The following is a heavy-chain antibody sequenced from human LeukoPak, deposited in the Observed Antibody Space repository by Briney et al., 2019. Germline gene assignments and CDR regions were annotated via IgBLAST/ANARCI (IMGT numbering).Heavy chain of an antibody. D-gene: IGHD5-18*01. V-gene: IGHV3-23*01. CDR3: VGAMAGTHFDY. CDR2: ISASGGST. CDR1: GFTFSSYA. Sequence: GGSLRLPCAASGFTFSSYAMSWVRQAPGKGLEWVSGISASGGSTYYADSVKGRFTISRDNSKNTLYLQMNSLGAEDTAVYYCVGAMAGTHFDYWGQGTLVTVSS. J-gene: IGHJ4*02.